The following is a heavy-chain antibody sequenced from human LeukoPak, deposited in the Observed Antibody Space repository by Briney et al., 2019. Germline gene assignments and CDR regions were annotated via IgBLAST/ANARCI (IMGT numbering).Heavy chain of an antibody. CDR1: GFTFSNYW. D-gene: IGHD2-15*01. CDR2: IKEDGSEK. Sequence: GGSLRLSCVASGFTFSNYWMSWVRQAPGKGLECVANIKEDGSEKYYVDSVKGRFTISRDNAKNSLYLQMNSLRAEDTAVYYCARAGVVVDFDAFDIWGQGTMVTVSS. V-gene: IGHV3-7*03. CDR3: ARAGVVVDFDAFDI. J-gene: IGHJ3*02.